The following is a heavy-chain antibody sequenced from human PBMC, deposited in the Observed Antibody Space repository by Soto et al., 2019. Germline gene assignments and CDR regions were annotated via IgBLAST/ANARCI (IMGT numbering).Heavy chain of an antibody. V-gene: IGHV3-43D*04. CDR1: GFTFDDYA. CDR3: AKDPGAKLRFFKCYYYYGMDV. D-gene: IGHD3-3*01. J-gene: IGHJ6*02. Sequence: PVGSLGLSCAVSGFTFDDYAMHWARQAPGKGLEWVSLISWDGGSTYYADSVKGRFTISRDNSKNSLYLQMNSLTAEDTALYYCAKDPGAKLRFFKCYYYYGMDVWGQGTTVTVSS. CDR2: ISWDGGST.